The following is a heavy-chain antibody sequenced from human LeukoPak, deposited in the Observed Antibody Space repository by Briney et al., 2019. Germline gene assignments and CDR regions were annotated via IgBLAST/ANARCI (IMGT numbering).Heavy chain of an antibody. CDR2: IIPIFGTA. V-gene: IGHV1-69*13. CDR1: GGTFSSYA. J-gene: IGHJ4*02. Sequence: SVKVSCKASGGTFSSYAISWVRQAPGQGLEWMGGIIPIFGTANYAQKFQGRVTITADESTSTAYMELSSLRSEDTAVYYCARLFCSSTSCPDSDYWGQGTLVTVSS. CDR3: ARLFCSSTSCPDSDY. D-gene: IGHD2-2*01.